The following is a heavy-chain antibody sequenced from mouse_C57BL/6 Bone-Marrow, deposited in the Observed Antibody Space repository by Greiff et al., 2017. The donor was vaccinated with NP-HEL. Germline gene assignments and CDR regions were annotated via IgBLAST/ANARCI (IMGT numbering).Heavy chain of an antibody. D-gene: IGHD2-12*01. J-gene: IGHJ2*01. CDR1: GFTFSDFY. V-gene: IGHV7-1*01. Sequence: EVQRVESGGGLVQSGRSLRLSCATSGFTFSDFYMEWVRQAPGKGLEWIAASRNKANDYTTEYSASVKGRFIVSRDTSQSILYLQMNALRAENTAIYYGARDALLYTGDYWGQGTTLTVSS. CDR3: ARDALLYTGDY. CDR2: SRNKANDYTT.